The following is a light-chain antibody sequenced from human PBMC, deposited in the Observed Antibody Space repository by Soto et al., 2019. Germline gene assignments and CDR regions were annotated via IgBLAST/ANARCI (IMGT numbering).Light chain of an antibody. CDR3: QQYDNLPLFT. V-gene: IGKV1-33*01. J-gene: IGKJ3*01. CDR1: QDMSTH. CDR2: DTS. Sequence: IPMTQSPSSLSASVGDRVTITCQASQDMSTHLNWYQQKPGKAPKLLIYDTSNLKTGVPSRFSGRGSGTDFTFVISSLQPEDIATYYCQQYDNLPLFTFGPGTKVDIK.